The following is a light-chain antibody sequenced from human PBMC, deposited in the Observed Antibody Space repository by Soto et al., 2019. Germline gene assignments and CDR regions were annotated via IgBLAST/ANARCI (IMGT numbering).Light chain of an antibody. CDR1: GSDVGDSSH. V-gene: IGLV2-23*01. Sequence: ALTQPRSVSGSPGQSVTISCTATGSDVGDSSHVSWYQQHPGKAPKLMIYEGTKRPSGLSNRFSGSKSGNTASLRISGLQAEDEADYYCCSYAGTSHVFGTGTKVTVL. J-gene: IGLJ1*01. CDR2: EGT. CDR3: CSYAGTSHV.